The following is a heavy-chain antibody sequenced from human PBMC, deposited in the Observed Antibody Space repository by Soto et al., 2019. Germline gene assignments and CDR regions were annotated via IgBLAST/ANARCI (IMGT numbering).Heavy chain of an antibody. Sequence: QVQLVESGGGVVQPGRSLRLCCAASGFTFSSYGMHWVRQAPGKGLEWVAIIWYDGSNKYYADSVKGRFTISRDNSKNTVYLQMNSLRAEDTAVYYCARGRGTGNTFWFRDYYHFYGVDGWGQGTTVTVSS. CDR3: ARGRGTGNTFWFRDYYHFYGVDG. V-gene: IGHV3-33*01. D-gene: IGHD3-16*01. CDR1: GFTFSSYG. J-gene: IGHJ6*02. CDR2: IWYDGSNK.